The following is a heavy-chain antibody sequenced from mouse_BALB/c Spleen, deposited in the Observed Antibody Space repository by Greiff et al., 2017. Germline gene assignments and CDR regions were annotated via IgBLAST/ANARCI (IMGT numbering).Heavy chain of an antibody. V-gene: IGHV1-80*01. J-gene: IGHJ4*01. Sequence: QVTLKVSGAELVRPGSSVKISCKASGYAFSSYWMNWVKQRPGQGLEWIGQIYPGDGDTNYNGKFKGKATLTADKSSSTAYMQLSSLTSEDSAVYFCAPAPLLQDAMDYWGQGTSVTVSS. D-gene: IGHD1-2*01. CDR3: APAPLLQDAMDY. CDR2: IYPGDGDT. CDR1: GYAFSSYW.